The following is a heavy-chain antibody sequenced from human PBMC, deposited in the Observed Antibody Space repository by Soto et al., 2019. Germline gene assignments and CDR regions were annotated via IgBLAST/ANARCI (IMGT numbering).Heavy chain of an antibody. V-gene: IGHV3-21*01. J-gene: IGHJ4*02. CDR1: GFTFSSYS. CDR3: ARDFQSSRPGDGSFDY. D-gene: IGHD3-10*01. Sequence: EVQLVESGGGLVKPGGSLRLSCAASGFTFSSYSMNWVRQAPGKGLEWVSSISSSSSYIYYADSVKGPFTISRDNAKNALYLQMNSLRAEDTAVYYCARDFQSSRPGDGSFDYWGQGTLVTVSS. CDR2: ISSSSSYI.